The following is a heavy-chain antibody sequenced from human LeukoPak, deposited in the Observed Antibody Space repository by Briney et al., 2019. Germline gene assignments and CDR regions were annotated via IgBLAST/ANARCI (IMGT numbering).Heavy chain of an antibody. Sequence: PGASLRLSCAASGFTVSSSYMSWVRQAPGKGLEWVSVIYSGGSTYYADSVKGRFTISRDNSKNTLYLQMNSLRAEDTAVYYCARGAPEGYCSSTSCPSDYWGQGTLVTVSS. CDR2: IYSGGST. V-gene: IGHV3-53*01. J-gene: IGHJ4*02. CDR3: ARGAPEGYCSSTSCPSDY. CDR1: GFTVSSSY. D-gene: IGHD2-2*01.